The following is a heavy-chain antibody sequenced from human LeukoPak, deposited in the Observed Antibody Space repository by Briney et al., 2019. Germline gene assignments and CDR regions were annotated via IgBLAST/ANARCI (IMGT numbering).Heavy chain of an antibody. V-gene: IGHV4-4*07. CDR3: ARASRQSSSWLFDS. D-gene: IGHD6-13*01. J-gene: IGHJ4*02. CDR1: GGTIGNYY. Sequence: SETLSLTCAVSGGTIGNYYWTWIRQPAGKGLEWIGRIYTSGTIHYNSSLKSRVTMSVDTSKNQFSLKLNSVTAADTAVYYCARASRQSSSWLFDSWGQGTLVIVSS. CDR2: IYTSGTI.